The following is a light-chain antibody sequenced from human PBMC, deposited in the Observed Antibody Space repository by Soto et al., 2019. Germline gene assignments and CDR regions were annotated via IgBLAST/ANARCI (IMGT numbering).Light chain of an antibody. CDR2: KAS. J-gene: IGKJ1*01. Sequence: DLQMTQSPSTLSGSVGARVTITCRASQTISSWLAWYQQKPGKAPKLLIYKASTLKSGVPSRFSVIGSGTEFTLNISSLQPDDGATYDGQHYNSYSEAFGQGTKVDIK. CDR3: QHYNSYSEA. V-gene: IGKV1-5*03. CDR1: QTISSW.